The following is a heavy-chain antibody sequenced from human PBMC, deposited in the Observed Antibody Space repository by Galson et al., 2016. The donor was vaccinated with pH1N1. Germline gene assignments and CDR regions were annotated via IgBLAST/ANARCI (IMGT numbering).Heavy chain of an antibody. D-gene: IGHD6-19*01. V-gene: IGHV5-51*01. CDR3: ARRSAVAGVDY. CDR2: IYPGDSDT. Sequence: QSGAEVKKPGESLKISCQGSGYSLSSHWIGWVRQMPGKGLEWMGIIYPGDSDTKYSPSFQGQVTFSADKPSNTAYVQWNSLKTSDTAMYFCARRSAVAGVDYWGQGTLVTVSS. CDR1: GYSLSSHW. J-gene: IGHJ4*02.